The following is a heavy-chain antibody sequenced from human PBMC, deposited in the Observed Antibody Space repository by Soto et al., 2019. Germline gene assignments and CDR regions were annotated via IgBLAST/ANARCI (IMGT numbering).Heavy chain of an antibody. Sequence: PSETLSLTCTVSGVSISSSSYYWGWIRQPPGKGLEWIGSIYYSGSTYYNPSLKSRVTISVDTSKNQFSLKLSSVTAADTAVYYCARANTAMVDGMDVWGQGTTVTVSS. CDR1: GVSISSSSYY. CDR3: ARANTAMVDGMDV. D-gene: IGHD5-18*01. J-gene: IGHJ6*02. CDR2: IYYSGST. V-gene: IGHV4-39*01.